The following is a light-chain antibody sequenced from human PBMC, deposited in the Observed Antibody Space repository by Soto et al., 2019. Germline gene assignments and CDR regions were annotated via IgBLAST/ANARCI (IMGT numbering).Light chain of an antibody. Sequence: AILRTQSPSSLSASVGDRVTITCRASQGIRNDLGWYQQKPGKAPKLLIYAASSLQSGVPSRFSGSGSGTDFTLTISSLQPEDFATYYCLQDYNYPLTFGGGTKVDIK. CDR3: LQDYNYPLT. CDR2: AAS. J-gene: IGKJ4*01. CDR1: QGIRND. V-gene: IGKV1-6*01.